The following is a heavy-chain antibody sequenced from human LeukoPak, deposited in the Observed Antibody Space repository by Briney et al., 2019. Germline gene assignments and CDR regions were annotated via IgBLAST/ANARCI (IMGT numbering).Heavy chain of an antibody. Sequence: PSETLSLTCTVSGGSISSGSYYWSWIRQPPGKGLEWIGYIYYTESTNYNPSLKSRVTISVDTSKNQFSLKLSSVTAADTAVYYCARAVGTTTADFDYWGQGALVTVSS. J-gene: IGHJ4*02. D-gene: IGHD1-26*01. CDR1: GGSISSGSYY. CDR2: IYYTEST. CDR3: ARAVGTTTADFDY. V-gene: IGHV4-61*01.